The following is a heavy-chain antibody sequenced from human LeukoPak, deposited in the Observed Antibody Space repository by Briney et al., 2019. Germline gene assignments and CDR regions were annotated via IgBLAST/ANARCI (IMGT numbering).Heavy chain of an antibody. Sequence: ASVKVSCKASGYTFTSYDINWVRQATGQGLEWMGWMNPNSGNTGYAQKFQGRVTMTRNTSISTAYMELSSLRSEDTAVYYCAREPEPEAVNGFNPWGKETLVTVSS. D-gene: IGHD1-14*01. V-gene: IGHV1-8*01. CDR3: AREPEPEAVNGFNP. CDR2: MNPNSGNT. CDR1: GYTFTSYD. J-gene: IGHJ5*02.